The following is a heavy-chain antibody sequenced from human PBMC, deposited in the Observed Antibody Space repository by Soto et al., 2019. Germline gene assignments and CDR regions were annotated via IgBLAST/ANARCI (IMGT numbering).Heavy chain of an antibody. J-gene: IGHJ4*02. V-gene: IGHV3-23*01. D-gene: IGHD3-16*01. Sequence: GGPLRLSCAASGFKFSNYAMSWVRQAPGKGLEWVSLISATGGGTYYADSVKGRFTISRDNSHNTLYLQVHSLTAEDTAVYYCAKDRRAGGNSAFYFDFWGQGAQVTVSS. CDR3: AKDRRAGGNSAFYFDF. CDR2: ISATGGGT. CDR1: GFKFSNYA.